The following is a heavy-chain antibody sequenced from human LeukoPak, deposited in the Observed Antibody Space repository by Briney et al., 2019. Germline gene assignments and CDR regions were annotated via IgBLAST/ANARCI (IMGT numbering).Heavy chain of an antibody. CDR2: IYPGDSDT. CDR3: ARLSESNSSSWYKYYYYYMDV. Sequence: GESLKISCKGSGYSFTSYWIGWVRQMPGKGLEWMGIIYPGDSDTRYSPSFQGQVTISADKSISTAYLQWSSLKASDTAMYYCARLSESNSSSWYKYYYYYMDVWGKGTTVTVSS. D-gene: IGHD6-13*01. V-gene: IGHV5-51*01. CDR1: GYSFTSYW. J-gene: IGHJ6*03.